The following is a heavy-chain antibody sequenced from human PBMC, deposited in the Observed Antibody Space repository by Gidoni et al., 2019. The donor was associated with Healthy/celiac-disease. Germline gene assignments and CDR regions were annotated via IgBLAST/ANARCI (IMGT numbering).Heavy chain of an antibody. J-gene: IGHJ4*02. D-gene: IGHD2-15*01. CDR2: INHSGST. CDR1: GGSFSGYY. CDR3: ARGDRGLVVVASFDY. V-gene: IGHV4-34*01. Sequence: QVQLQQWGAGLLKPSETLSLTCAVYGGSFSGYYCSWSRQPPGKGLEWIGEINHSGSTNYNPSLKSRVIISVDTSKNQFSLKLSSVTAADTAVYYCARGDRGLVVVASFDYWGQGTLVTVSS.